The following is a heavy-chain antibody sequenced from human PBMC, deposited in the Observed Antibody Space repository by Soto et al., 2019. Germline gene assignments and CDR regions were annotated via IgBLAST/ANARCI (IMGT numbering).Heavy chain of an antibody. J-gene: IGHJ4*02. D-gene: IGHD5-12*01. CDR1: GGSISGYY. CDR2: IHYNGNT. Sequence: SETLSLTCSVSGGSISGYYWSWIRQTPEKGLEWIGYIHYNGNTKYNPSLKSRVSMSVDTSKNQFSLRLISVTAADTAKYFCAREGNLGRWLQPLDFWGQGTLVTVS. CDR3: AREGNLGRWLQPLDF. V-gene: IGHV4-59*01.